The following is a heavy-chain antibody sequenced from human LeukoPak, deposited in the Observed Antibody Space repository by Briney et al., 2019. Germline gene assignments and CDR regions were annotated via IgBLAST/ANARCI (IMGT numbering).Heavy chain of an antibody. CDR3: ARLLHVLTDALDI. D-gene: IGHD2-15*01. Sequence: PSETLSLTCTVSDYSISSGYYWGWIRPPPGKGLEWIASIYHSGTTSYNPSPKSRVTISVDTSKNQFSLKLSSVTAADTAVYYCARLLHVLTDALDIWGQGTMVTVSS. J-gene: IGHJ3*02. V-gene: IGHV4-38-2*02. CDR2: IYHSGTT. CDR1: DYSISSGYY.